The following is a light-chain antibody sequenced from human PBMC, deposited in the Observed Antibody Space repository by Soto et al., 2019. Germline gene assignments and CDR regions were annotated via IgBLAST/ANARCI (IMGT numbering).Light chain of an antibody. CDR1: QSVSSSY. V-gene: IGKV3-20*01. CDR3: QHYNSFPYT. CDR2: GAS. Sequence: EIVLTQSPGTLSLSPGERATLSCRASQSVSSSYLAWYQQKPGQAPRLLIYGASSRATGIPDRFSGSGSGTDFTLTISRLEPEDFAIYYCQHYNSFPYTFGQGTKVDI. J-gene: IGKJ2*01.